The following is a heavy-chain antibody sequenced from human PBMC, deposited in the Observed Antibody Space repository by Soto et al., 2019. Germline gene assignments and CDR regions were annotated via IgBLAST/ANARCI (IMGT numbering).Heavy chain of an antibody. V-gene: IGHV3-7*05. CDR3: AKHLVAYSSSPFDY. D-gene: IGHD6-6*01. Sequence: HPGGSLRLSCATSGFTFGTYWMTWIRQAPGKGLEWVANIKEDGSEKNYADSVKGRFTISRDNSKNTLYLQMNSLRAEDTAVYYCAKHLVAYSSSPFDYWGQGTLVTVSS. CDR2: IKEDGSEK. CDR1: GFTFGTYW. J-gene: IGHJ4*02.